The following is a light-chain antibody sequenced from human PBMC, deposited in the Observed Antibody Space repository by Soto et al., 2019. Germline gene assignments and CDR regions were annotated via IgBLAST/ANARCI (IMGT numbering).Light chain of an antibody. CDR2: AAS. CDR3: QHSYSTPT. Sequence: DSQMTQSPSSLSASVGERVTITCRASQSISSYLNWYQQKPGKAPKLLIYAASSLQSGVPSRFSGSGSGTDFTLTISSLQPEDFATYYCQHSYSTPTFGQGTRLEIK. J-gene: IGKJ5*01. V-gene: IGKV1-39*01. CDR1: QSISSY.